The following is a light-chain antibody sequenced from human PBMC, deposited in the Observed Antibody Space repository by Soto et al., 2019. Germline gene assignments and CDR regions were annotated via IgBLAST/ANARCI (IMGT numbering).Light chain of an antibody. CDR3: QQYDTLHLT. V-gene: IGKV1-33*01. CDR2: DAS. Sequence: DIQMTQSPSSLSASVGDRVTITCQASQDISNYLNWYQQKPGKAPKLLIYDASNLETGVPSRFSGRVSGTDFTFTISSLQPEDIATYYCQQYDTLHLTFGGGTKVEIK. CDR1: QDISNY. J-gene: IGKJ4*01.